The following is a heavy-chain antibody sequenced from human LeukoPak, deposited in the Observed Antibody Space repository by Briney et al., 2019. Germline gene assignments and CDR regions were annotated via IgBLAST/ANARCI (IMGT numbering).Heavy chain of an antibody. CDR2: ISSSGSTI. Sequence: GGSLRLSCAASGFTFSSYEMNWVRQAPGKGLEWVSYISSSGSTIYYADSVKGRFTISRDNAKNSLYLQMNSLRAGDTAVYYCARSSPSHYDSSGYSNNWFDPWGQGTLVTVSS. CDR3: ARSSPSHYDSSGYSNNWFDP. V-gene: IGHV3-48*03. CDR1: GFTFSSYE. J-gene: IGHJ5*02. D-gene: IGHD3-22*01.